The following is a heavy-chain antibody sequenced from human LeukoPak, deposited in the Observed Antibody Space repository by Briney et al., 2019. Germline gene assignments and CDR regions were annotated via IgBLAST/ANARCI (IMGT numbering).Heavy chain of an antibody. CDR2: IYSGGST. J-gene: IGHJ4*02. CDR1: GFTVSSDY. CDR3: ARDPGYYGSGSPHWVD. D-gene: IGHD3-10*01. V-gene: IGHV3-66*01. Sequence: PGGSLRLSCAASGFTVSSDYMSWVRQAPGKGLEWVSVIYSGGSTYYADSVKGRFTISRDNSKDTLYLQMNSLRAEDTAVYYCARDPGYYGSGSPHWVDWGQGTLVTVSS.